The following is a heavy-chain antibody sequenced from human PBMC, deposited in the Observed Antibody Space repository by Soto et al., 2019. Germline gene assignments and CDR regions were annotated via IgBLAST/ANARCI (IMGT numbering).Heavy chain of an antibody. CDR3: ARETNYYDSSGYYPDAFDI. CDR2: ICYSGST. CDR1: GGSISSGDYY. V-gene: IGHV4-30-4*01. J-gene: IGHJ3*02. Sequence: SETLSLTCTVSGGSISSGDYYWSWIRQPPGKGLEWIGYICYSGSTYYNPSLKSRVTISVDTSKNQFSLKLSSVTAADTAVYYCARETNYYDSSGYYPDAFDIWGQGTMVTVSS. D-gene: IGHD3-22*01.